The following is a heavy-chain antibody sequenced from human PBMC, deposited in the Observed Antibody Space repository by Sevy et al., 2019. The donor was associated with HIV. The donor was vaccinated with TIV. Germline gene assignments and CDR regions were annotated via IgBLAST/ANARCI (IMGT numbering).Heavy chain of an antibody. CDR2: IWYDGSNK. J-gene: IGHJ4*02. CDR1: GFTVSRYG. D-gene: IGHD6-6*01. V-gene: IGHV3-33*08. CDR3: ASGEQLDYFDY. Sequence: GGSLRLSCAASGFTVSRYGMHWVRQAPGKGLEWVAVIWYDGSNKYYADSVKGRFTISRDNSKNTLYLQMNSLRAEDTAVYYCASGEQLDYFDYWGQGTLVTVSS.